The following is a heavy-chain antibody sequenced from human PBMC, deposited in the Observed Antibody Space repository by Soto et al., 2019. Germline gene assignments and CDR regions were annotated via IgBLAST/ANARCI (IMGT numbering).Heavy chain of an antibody. J-gene: IGHJ4*02. D-gene: IGHD6-19*01. V-gene: IGHV3-30*18. CDR2: ISHEGNSK. Sequence: QVHLVESGGGVVQPGGSLRLSCAASGFTFSVFGMHWVRQAAGKGPEWVAVISHEGNSKHYADSVKGRFTISRDNAKNTLSLLMVSLRPEDTALYYCAKTITLSPSDDSRGRGALIDHWGQGTLVTVSS. CDR3: AKTITLSPSDDSRGRGALIDH. CDR1: GFTFSVFG.